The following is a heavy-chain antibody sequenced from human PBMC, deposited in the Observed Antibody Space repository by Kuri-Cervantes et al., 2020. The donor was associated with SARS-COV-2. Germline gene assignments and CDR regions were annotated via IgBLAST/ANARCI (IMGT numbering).Heavy chain of an antibody. CDR2: ISGIGGPT. CDR1: EFTFSDYA. CDR3: AKAPSRGGSPFYFDY. V-gene: IGHV3-23*01. J-gene: IGHJ4*02. D-gene: IGHD6-25*01. Sequence: ETLSLTCAASEFTFSDYAMSWVRQAPGRGLEWVSAISGIGGPTYYADSVKGRFTISRNNSNNNLFLLMSSLQVEDSAVYFCAKAPSRGGSPFYFDYWGQGTLVTVSS.